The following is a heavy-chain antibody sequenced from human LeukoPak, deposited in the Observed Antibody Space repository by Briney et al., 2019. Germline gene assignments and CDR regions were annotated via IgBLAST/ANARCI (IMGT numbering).Heavy chain of an antibody. CDR2: ISYDGSNK. CDR1: EFTFSSYA. Sequence: GRSLRLSCAASEFTFSSYAMHWVRQDPGKGLEWVAVISYDGSNKYYADSVKGRFTISRDNSKNTLYLQMNSLRAEDTAVYYCARIAYSSSLPSHDYWGQGTLVTVSS. V-gene: IGHV3-30-3*01. CDR3: ARIAYSSSLPSHDY. J-gene: IGHJ4*02. D-gene: IGHD6-6*01.